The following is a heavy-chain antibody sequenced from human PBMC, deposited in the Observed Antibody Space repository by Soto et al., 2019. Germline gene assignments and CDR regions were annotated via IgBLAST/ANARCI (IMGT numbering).Heavy chain of an antibody. J-gene: IGHJ5*02. CDR2: ITPIFGTA. CDR1: GGTFSSYA. V-gene: IGHV1-69*13. Sequence: GASVKVSCKASGGTFSSYAISWVRQAPGQGLEWMGGITPIFGTANYAQKFQGRVTITADESTSTAYMELSSLRSEDTAVYYCARDEDSSSWYMNWFDPWGQGTLVTSPQ. CDR3: ARDEDSSSWYMNWFDP. D-gene: IGHD6-13*01.